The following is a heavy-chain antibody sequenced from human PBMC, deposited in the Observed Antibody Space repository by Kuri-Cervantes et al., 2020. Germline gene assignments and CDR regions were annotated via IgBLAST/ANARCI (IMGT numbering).Heavy chain of an antibody. Sequence: GESLKISCKGSGYSFTSYWIGWVRQMPGKGLEWMGIIYPGDSDTRYSPSFQGQVTISADKSISTAYLQWSSLKASDTAMYYCARGDSLLGGPNYYYYCYMDVWGKGTTVTVSS. CDR3: ARGDSLLGGPNYYYYCYMDV. J-gene: IGHJ6*03. D-gene: IGHD5-12*01. CDR1: GYSFTSYW. CDR2: IYPGDSDT. V-gene: IGHV5-51*01.